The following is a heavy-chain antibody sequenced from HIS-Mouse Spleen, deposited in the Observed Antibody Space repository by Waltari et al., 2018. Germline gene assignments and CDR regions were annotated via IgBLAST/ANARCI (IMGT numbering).Heavy chain of an antibody. CDR2: INPNSGGT. CDR3: ARDVPNWGAFDI. V-gene: IGHV1-2*02. Sequence: QVQLVQSGAGVKKPGASVTVPCMASGHTFTGNYMHWVRQAPGQGLEWMGWINPNSGGTNYAQKFQGRVTMTRDTSISTAYMELSRLRSDDTAVYYCARDVPNWGAFDIWGQGTMVTVSS. CDR1: GHTFTGNY. D-gene: IGHD7-27*01. J-gene: IGHJ3*02.